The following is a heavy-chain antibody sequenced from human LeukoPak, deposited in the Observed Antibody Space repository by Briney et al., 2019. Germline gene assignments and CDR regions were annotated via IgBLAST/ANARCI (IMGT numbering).Heavy chain of an antibody. D-gene: IGHD2/OR15-2a*01. CDR1: GFIFADHA. Sequence: GGSLRLSCTASGFIFADHAMSWVRQAPGKGLECVGFIRSKAYGGTTEYGASVRDRFTISRDDSNGIAYLQMNNLKSVDTAVYYCARGPILLWLHNGMDVWGPGTTVIVSS. CDR3: ARGPILLWLHNGMDV. J-gene: IGHJ6*02. V-gene: IGHV3-49*04. CDR2: IRSKAYGGTT.